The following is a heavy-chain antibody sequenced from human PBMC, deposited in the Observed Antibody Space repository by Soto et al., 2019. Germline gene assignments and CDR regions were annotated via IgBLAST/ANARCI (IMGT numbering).Heavy chain of an antibody. D-gene: IGHD2-2*01. CDR1: GGSFSGYY. J-gene: IGHJ6*03. V-gene: IGHV4-34*01. CDR2: INHSGST. CDR3: ARGVPAAIEGYYYYYMDV. Sequence: KTSETLSLTCAVYGGSFSGYYWSWIRQPPGKGLEWIGEINHSGSTNYNPSLKSRVTISVDTSKNQFSLKLSSVTAADTAVYYCARGVPAAIEGYYYYYMDVSGKGTTVTVSS.